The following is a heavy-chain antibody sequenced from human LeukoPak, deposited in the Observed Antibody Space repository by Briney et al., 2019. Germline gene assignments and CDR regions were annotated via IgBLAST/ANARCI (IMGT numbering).Heavy chain of an antibody. CDR3: ARGGIVVVPAAINFDY. Sequence: SETLSLTCAVYGGPFSGYYWSWIRQPPGKGLERIGEINHSGSTNYNPSLKSRVTISVDTSKNQFSLKLSSVTAADTAVYYCARGGIVVVPAAINFDYWGQGTLVTVSS. J-gene: IGHJ4*02. CDR2: INHSGST. V-gene: IGHV4-34*01. CDR1: GGPFSGYY. D-gene: IGHD2-2*01.